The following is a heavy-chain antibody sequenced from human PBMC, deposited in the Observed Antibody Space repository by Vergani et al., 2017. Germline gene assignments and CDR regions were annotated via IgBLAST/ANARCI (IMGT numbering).Heavy chain of an antibody. D-gene: IGHD2-2*02. CDR1: GGSISSGGYY. CDR3: AREHVVVVPAAIHWRWFDP. Sequence: QVQLQESGPGLVKPSQTLSLTCTVSGGSISSGGYYWSWIRQHPGKGLEWIGYIYYSGSTYYNPSLKSRVTISVDTSKNQFSLKLSSVTAADTAVYYCAREHVVVVPAAIHWRWFDPWGQGTLVTVSS. CDR2: IYYSGST. V-gene: IGHV4-31*03. J-gene: IGHJ5*02.